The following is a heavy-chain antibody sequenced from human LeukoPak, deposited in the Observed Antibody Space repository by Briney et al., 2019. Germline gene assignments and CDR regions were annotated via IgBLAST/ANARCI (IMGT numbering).Heavy chain of an antibody. D-gene: IGHD6-13*01. CDR2: IVVGSGNT. CDR1: GFTFTNSA. Sequence: SVKVSCKASGFTFTNSAVQWVRQARGQRLEWIGWIVVGSGNTNYAQKFQERVTITRDMSTSTAYMELSSLRSEDTAVYYCAASSSSWYKPLDYWGQGTLVTVSS. J-gene: IGHJ4*02. V-gene: IGHV1-58*01. CDR3: AASSSSWYKPLDY.